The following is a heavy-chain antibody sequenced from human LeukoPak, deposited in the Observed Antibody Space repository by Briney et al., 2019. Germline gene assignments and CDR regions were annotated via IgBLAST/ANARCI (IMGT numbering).Heavy chain of an antibody. CDR2: ISTSSNYI. CDR1: GSTFNNYN. V-gene: IGHV3-21*01. Sequence: GGSLRLSCAASGSTFNNYNMNWVRQAPGKGLEWVSSISTSSNYIYYADSVKGRFTISRDNAKSSLYLQMNSLRAEDTSVYYCARMTGTGWYSDYWGQGALVTVSS. J-gene: IGHJ4*02. CDR3: ARMTGTGWYSDY. D-gene: IGHD6-19*01.